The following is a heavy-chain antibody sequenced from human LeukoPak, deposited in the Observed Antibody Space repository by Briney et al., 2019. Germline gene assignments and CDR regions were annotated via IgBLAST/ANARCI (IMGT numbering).Heavy chain of an antibody. J-gene: IGHJ4*02. CDR2: MNPNSGNT. CDR3: ARHYGDWSGRRVDY. CDR1: RYTFTSYD. V-gene: IGHV1-8*01. D-gene: IGHD3-3*01. Sequence: ASVKVSCKASRYTFTSYDINWVRQATGQGLEWMGWMNPNSGNTRYAQKFQGRVTMTRNTSISTAYMELSSLRSEDTAVYYCARHYGDWSGRRVDYWGQGTLVTVSS.